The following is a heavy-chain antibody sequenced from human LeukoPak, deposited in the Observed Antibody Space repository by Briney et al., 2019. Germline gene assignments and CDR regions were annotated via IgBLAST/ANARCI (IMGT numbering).Heavy chain of an antibody. Sequence: GASVKVSCKASGYTFTGYYMHWVRQAPGQGLEWMGWINPNSGGTNYAQKFQGRVTMTRDTSISTAYMELSRLRSDDTAVYYCARSGLDIDREGYYYYMDVWGKGTTVTVSS. CDR1: GYTFTGYY. D-gene: IGHD5-12*01. CDR2: INPNSGGT. J-gene: IGHJ6*03. V-gene: IGHV1-2*02. CDR3: ARSGLDIDREGYYYYMDV.